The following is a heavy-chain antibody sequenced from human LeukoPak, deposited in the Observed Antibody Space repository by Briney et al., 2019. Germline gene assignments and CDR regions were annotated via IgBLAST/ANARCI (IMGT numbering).Heavy chain of an antibody. J-gene: IGHJ4*02. V-gene: IGHV3-23*01. CDR2: ISGSGEKT. CDR1: GFTFSNYA. Sequence: GGSLRLSCAASGFTFSNYAISWVRQAPGKGLEWVSGISGSGEKTYYADSVKGRFTISRDNSKNTLYLQMNSLRAEDTAVYYCAKFDEYCSSTSCTGYFDHWGQGTLVTVSS. CDR3: AKFDEYCSSTSCTGYFDH. D-gene: IGHD2-2*01.